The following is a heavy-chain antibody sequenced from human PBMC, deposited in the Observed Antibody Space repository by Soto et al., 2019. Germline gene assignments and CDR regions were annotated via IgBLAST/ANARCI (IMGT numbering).Heavy chain of an antibody. CDR1: GGSISSSSYY. J-gene: IGHJ4*02. CDR2: IYYSGST. CDR3: ARAPWVDYIWGSYRQRHYFDY. D-gene: IGHD3-16*02. Sequence: QLQLQESGPGLVKPSETLSLTCTVSGGSISSSSYYWGWIRQPPGKGLEWIGSIYYSGSTYYNPSLKSRVTISVDTSKNQFSLKLSSVTAADTAVYYCARAPWVDYIWGSYRQRHYFDYWGQGTLVTVSS. V-gene: IGHV4-39*01.